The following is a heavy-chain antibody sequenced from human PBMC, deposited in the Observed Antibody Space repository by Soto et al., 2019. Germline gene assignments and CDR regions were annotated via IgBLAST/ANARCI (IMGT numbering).Heavy chain of an antibody. J-gene: IGHJ4*02. CDR1: GFTFSSYA. CDR2: ISGSGGST. Sequence: EVQLLESGGGLVQPGGSLRLSCAASGFTFSSYAMSWVRQAPGKGLEWVSDISGSGGSTYYADSVKGRFTISRANSKNTLYLQMNSLRAEDTAVYYFAKFYSGWYNFDYWGKGTLVTVSA. CDR3: AKFYSGWYNFDY. V-gene: IGHV3-23*01. D-gene: IGHD6-19*01.